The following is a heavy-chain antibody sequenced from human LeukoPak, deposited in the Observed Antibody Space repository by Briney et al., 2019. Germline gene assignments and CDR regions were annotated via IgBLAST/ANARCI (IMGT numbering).Heavy chain of an antibody. D-gene: IGHD2-2*01. CDR1: GGSISSSSYY. V-gene: IGHV4-39*01. Sequence: PSQTLSLTCTDSGGSISSSSYYWGWIRQPPGKGLEWIWSIYYSGSTYYNPSLKSRVTISVDTSKNQFSLKLSSVTAADTAVYYCARTGYCSSTSCFGTFDYWGQGTLVTVSS. CDR3: ARTGYCSSTSCFGTFDY. CDR2: IYYSGST. J-gene: IGHJ4*02.